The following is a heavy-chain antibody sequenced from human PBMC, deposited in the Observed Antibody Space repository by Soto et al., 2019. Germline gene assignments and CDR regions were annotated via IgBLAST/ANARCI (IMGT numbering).Heavy chain of an antibody. D-gene: IGHD3-22*01. Sequence: GGSLRLSCAASGFTFSSYSMNWVRQAPGKGLEWVSYISSSSSTIYYADSVKGRFTISRDNAKNSLYLQMNSLRDEDTAVYYCARGLGPYYYDSSGLLFDPWGQGTLGTVSS. CDR1: GFTFSSYS. CDR3: ARGLGPYYYDSSGLLFDP. J-gene: IGHJ5*02. V-gene: IGHV3-48*02. CDR2: ISSSSSTI.